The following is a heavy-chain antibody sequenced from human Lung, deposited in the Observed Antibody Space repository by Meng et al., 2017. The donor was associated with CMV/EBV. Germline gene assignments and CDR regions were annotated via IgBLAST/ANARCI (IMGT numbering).Heavy chain of an antibody. J-gene: IGHJ4*02. CDR3: AKDDDSAGYYFAYD. CDR1: GFTFSRYG. D-gene: IGHD3-9*01. V-gene: IGHV3-30*02. CDR2: VRNDGSKK. Sequence: GGSLRLXCVESGFTFSRYGMHWVRQAPGKGLEWVAFVRNDGSKKYYADSVKGRFTISRDNSKNTLYLQMNSLRSEDTAVYFCAKDDDSAGYYFAYDWGQGXLVTVSS.